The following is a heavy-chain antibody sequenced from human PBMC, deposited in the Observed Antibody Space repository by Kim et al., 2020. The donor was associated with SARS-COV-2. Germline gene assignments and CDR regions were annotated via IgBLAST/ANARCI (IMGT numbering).Heavy chain of an antibody. CDR3: ARRLLTYYYDSSGYRDDAFDI. CDR1: GGSISSSNW. Sequence: SETLSLTCAVSGGSISSSNWWSWVRQPPGKGLEWIGEIYHSGSTNYNPSLKSRVTISVDKSKNQFSLKLSSVTAADTAVYYCARRLLTYYYDSSGYRDDAFDIWGQGTMVTVSS. J-gene: IGHJ3*02. V-gene: IGHV4-4*02. D-gene: IGHD3-22*01. CDR2: IYHSGST.